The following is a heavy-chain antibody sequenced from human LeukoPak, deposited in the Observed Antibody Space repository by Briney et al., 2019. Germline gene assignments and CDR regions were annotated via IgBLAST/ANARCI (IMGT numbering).Heavy chain of an antibody. CDR1: GGSFSGYY. D-gene: IGHD3-3*01. Sequence: SETLSLTCAVYGGSFSGYYWSWIRQPPGKGLEWIGEINHSGSTNYNPSLKSRVTISVDTSKNQFSLKLSSVTAADTAVYYCARRLERLLWPNAFDIWGQGTMVTVSS. CDR3: ARRLERLLWPNAFDI. V-gene: IGHV4-34*01. CDR2: INHSGST. J-gene: IGHJ3*02.